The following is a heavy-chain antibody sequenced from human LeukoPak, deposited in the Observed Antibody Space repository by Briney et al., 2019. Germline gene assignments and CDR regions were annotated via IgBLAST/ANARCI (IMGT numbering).Heavy chain of an antibody. CDR2: ISYDGSNK. D-gene: IGHD6-19*01. CDR1: GFTFSSYG. Sequence: GRSLRLSCAASGFTFSSYGMHWVRQAPGKGLEWVAVISYDGSNKYYADSVKGRLTISRDNSKDTLYLQMNSLRAEDTAVYYCAKDRGWPIDYWGQGTLVTVSS. V-gene: IGHV3-30*18. J-gene: IGHJ4*02. CDR3: AKDRGWPIDY.